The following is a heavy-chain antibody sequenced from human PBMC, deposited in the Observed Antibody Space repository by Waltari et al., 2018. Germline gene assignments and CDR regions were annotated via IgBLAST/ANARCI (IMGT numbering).Heavy chain of an antibody. V-gene: IGHV4-4*07. CDR1: GGSISSYY. D-gene: IGHD3-3*01. Sequence: QVQLQESGPGLVKPSETLSLPCTVSGGSISSYYLSWIRQPAGKGLEWIGRIYISGSTNYNPSLKSRVTMSLDTSKNHFSLTLSSVTAADTAVYYCARVFWTSASSGVSFLDPWGQGTLVTVSA. CDR3: ARVFWTSASSGVSFLDP. CDR2: IYISGST. J-gene: IGHJ5*02.